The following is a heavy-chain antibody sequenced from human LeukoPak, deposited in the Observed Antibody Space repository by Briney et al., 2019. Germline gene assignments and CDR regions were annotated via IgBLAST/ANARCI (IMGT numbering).Heavy chain of an antibody. CDR1: GGSISSYY. V-gene: IGHV4-4*07. Sequence: PSETLSLTCTVSGGSISSYYWSWIRQPAGKGLEWIGRIYTSGSTNYNPSLKSRVTMSVDTSKNQFPLKLSSVTAADTAVYYCARVGRVRIGVAFDIWGQGTMVTVSS. CDR3: ARVGRVRIGVAFDI. D-gene: IGHD3-10*01. CDR2: IYTSGST. J-gene: IGHJ3*02.